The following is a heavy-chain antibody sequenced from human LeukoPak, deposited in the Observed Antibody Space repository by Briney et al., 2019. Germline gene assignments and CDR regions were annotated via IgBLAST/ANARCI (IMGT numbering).Heavy chain of an antibody. CDR1: GGSISSGDYY. J-gene: IGHJ4*02. V-gene: IGHV4-30-4*01. D-gene: IGHD1-7*01. Sequence: SETLSLTCTVSGGSISSGDYYWSWIRQPPGKGLEWIGYIYYSGSTYYNPSLKSQITISVDTSKNQFSLKLTSVTAADTAVYYCARGSPTGTSPFDYWGQGTLVTVSS. CDR3: ARGSPTGTSPFDY. CDR2: IYYSGST.